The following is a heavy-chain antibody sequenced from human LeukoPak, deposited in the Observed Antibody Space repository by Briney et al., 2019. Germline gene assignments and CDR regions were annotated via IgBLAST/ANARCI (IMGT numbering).Heavy chain of an antibody. D-gene: IGHD5-12*01. J-gene: IGHJ4*02. CDR3: ARYSGFQFDY. CDR2: IYYSGST. V-gene: IGHV4-39*01. Sequence: SETLSLTCIVSGGSISSSGYYRGWIRQPPGEGLEWIGNIYYSGSTYYNPPLKSRVTISVDTSKNQFSLKLSSVTAADTAVYYCARYSGFQFDYWGQGTLVTVSS. CDR1: GGSISSSGYY.